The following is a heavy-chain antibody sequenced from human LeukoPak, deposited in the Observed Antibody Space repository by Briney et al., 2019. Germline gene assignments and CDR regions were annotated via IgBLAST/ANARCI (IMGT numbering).Heavy chain of an antibody. V-gene: IGHV3-73*01. CDR3: TTYGDYGPGSDY. CDR2: IKSKSNSHVT. D-gene: IGHD4-17*01. Sequence: GGSLRLSCAASGFTFSGSAIHWVRQASGKGLEWVCRIKSKSNSHVTAYAASVKGRFTISRDDSKNTAYLQMNSLKTEDTAVYYCTTYGDYGPGSDYWGQGTLVTVSS. CDR1: GFTFSGSA. J-gene: IGHJ4*02.